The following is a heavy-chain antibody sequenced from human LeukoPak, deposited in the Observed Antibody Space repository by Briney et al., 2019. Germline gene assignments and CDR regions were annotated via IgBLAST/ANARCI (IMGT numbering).Heavy chain of an antibody. D-gene: IGHD2-2*01. Sequence: GGSLRLSCAASGFTFSDYGMHWVRQAPGKGLEWVAVISHDGSSQKYADSVKGRFTVSRDKSKNTLFLQMSSLRVEDTAVYYCASDPSRGVVPATLGDYWGQGTLVTVSS. J-gene: IGHJ4*02. CDR1: GFTFSDYG. CDR3: ASDPSRGVVPATLGDY. V-gene: IGHV3-30*03. CDR2: ISHDGSSQ.